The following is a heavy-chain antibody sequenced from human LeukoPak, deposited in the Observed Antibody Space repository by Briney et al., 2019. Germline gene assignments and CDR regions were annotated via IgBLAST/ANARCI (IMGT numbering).Heavy chain of an antibody. CDR3: ARGYSSGWYRYFDY. V-gene: IGHV1-69*13. Sequence: VKVSCKASGGTFSSYAISWVRQAPGQGLEWMGGIIPIFGTANYAQKFQGRVTITADESTSTAYMELSSLRSEDTAVYYCARGYSSGWYRYFDYWGQGTLVTVSS. J-gene: IGHJ4*02. D-gene: IGHD6-19*01. CDR2: IIPIFGTA. CDR1: GGTFSSYA.